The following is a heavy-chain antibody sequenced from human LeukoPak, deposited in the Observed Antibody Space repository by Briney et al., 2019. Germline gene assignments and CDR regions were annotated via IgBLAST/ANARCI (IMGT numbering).Heavy chain of an antibody. V-gene: IGHV3-7*01. J-gene: IGHJ4*02. CDR2: INQDGREK. D-gene: IGHD3-16*01. Sequence: GGSLRPSCAASGFTFSTYWMSWVRQAPGKGLEWVANINQDGREKYYADSVKGRFTISRDNGKNSLYLQMNSLGAEDTAVYYCARGGKLHPQSPYWGQGTLVTVSS. CDR3: ARGGKLHPQSPY. CDR1: GFTFSTYW.